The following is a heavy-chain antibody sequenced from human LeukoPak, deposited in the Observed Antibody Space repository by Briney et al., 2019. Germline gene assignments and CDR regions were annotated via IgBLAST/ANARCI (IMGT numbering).Heavy chain of an antibody. J-gene: IGHJ4*02. CDR3: ARDKGDYDTSGSLFVF. V-gene: IGHV3-7*03. D-gene: IGHD3-22*01. Sequence: GSSRRLSCAAPGFTFSRYWMSWFRRVPRKGLEWGATIKQDGSEKYYVDSVKGRFTISRDNAKNSLFLQMNSLRAEDTAVYYCARDKGDYDTSGSLFVFGGQGTLVTVSS. CDR2: IKQDGSEK. CDR1: GFTFSRYW.